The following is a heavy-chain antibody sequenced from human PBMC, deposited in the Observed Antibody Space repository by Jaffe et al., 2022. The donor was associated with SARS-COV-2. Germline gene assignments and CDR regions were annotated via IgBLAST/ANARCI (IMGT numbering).Heavy chain of an antibody. CDR3: ARGGILGQLRGYFDY. CDR1: GGSFSGYY. V-gene: IGHV4-34*01. Sequence: QVQLQQWGAGLLKPSETLSLTCAVYGGSFSGYYWSWIRQPPGKGLEWIGEINHSGSTNYNPSLKSRVTISVDTSKNQFSLKLSSVTAADTAVYYCARGGILGQLRGYFDYWGQGTLVTVSS. D-gene: IGHD3-3*02. CDR2: INHSGST. J-gene: IGHJ4*02.